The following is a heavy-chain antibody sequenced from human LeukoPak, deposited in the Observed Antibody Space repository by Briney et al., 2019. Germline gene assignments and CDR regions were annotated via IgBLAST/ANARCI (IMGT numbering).Heavy chain of an antibody. V-gene: IGHV3-48*03. CDR1: GFTFSSYN. D-gene: IGHD3-22*01. CDR2: ISSSGTTK. J-gene: IGHJ4*02. Sequence: GGSLRLSCGAPGFTFSSYNMNWVRQAPGKGLEWVSFISSSGTTKYYADSVKGRFPIPRDNAKNSLYLQMNSLRAEDTAVYYCARVDRSGYFYWPDYWGQGTLVTVSA. CDR3: ARVDRSGYFYWPDY.